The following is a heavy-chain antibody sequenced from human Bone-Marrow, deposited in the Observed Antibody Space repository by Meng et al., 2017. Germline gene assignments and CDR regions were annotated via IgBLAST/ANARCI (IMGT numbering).Heavy chain of an antibody. CDR3: ARDLLHDFWSGYAALVDY. CDR1: GGSFSGYY. Sequence: SETLSLTCAVYGGSFSGYYWSWIRQPPGKGLEWIGEINHSGSTNYNPSLKSRVTISVDTSKNQFSLKLSSVTAADTAVYYCARDLLHDFWSGYAALVDYWGQGTLVTVSS. D-gene: IGHD3-3*01. V-gene: IGHV4-34*01. CDR2: INHSGST. J-gene: IGHJ4*02.